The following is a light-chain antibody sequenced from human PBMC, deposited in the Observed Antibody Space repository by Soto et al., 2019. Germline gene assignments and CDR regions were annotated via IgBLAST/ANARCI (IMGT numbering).Light chain of an antibody. Sequence: DIQMTQSPSTLSATVGDRVTITCRASQSISSWLAWYQQKPGKAPKLLIYKASTLKSGVPSRFSGSGSGTEFTLTISSLQPDDFATYYCQQYDNYPLTFGGGTKV. CDR3: QQYDNYPLT. J-gene: IGKJ4*01. CDR2: KAS. CDR1: QSISSW. V-gene: IGKV1-5*03.